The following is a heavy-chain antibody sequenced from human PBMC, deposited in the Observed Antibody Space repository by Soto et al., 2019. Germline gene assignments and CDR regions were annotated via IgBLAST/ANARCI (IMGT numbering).Heavy chain of an antibody. D-gene: IGHD3-10*01. V-gene: IGHV4-59*11. CDR3: ARVSTSASGSYYTLDY. Sequence: KTSETLSLTCTASGDSISSHYWSWIRQPPGKGLEWIGFGSTKYNPSLKSRIRISVDTSKNQFSLNLTSATAADTAVYYCARVSTSASGSYYTLDYWGQGTLVTVSS. J-gene: IGHJ4*02. CDR1: GDSISSHY. CDR2: GST.